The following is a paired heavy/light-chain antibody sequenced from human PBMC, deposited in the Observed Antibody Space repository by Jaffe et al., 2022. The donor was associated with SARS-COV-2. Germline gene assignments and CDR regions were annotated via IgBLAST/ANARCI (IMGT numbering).Light chain of an antibody. CDR3: QQYDNLPLT. CDR1: QDISNY. J-gene: IGKJ3*01. Sequence: DIQMTQSPSSLSASVGDRVTITCQASQDISNYLNWYQQKPGKAPKLLIYDASNLETGVPSRFGGSGSGTDFTFTISSLQPEDIATYYCQQYDNLPLTFGPGTKVDIK. V-gene: IGKV1-33*01. CDR2: DAS.
Heavy chain of an antibody. J-gene: IGHJ5*02. V-gene: IGHV4-59*01. CDR3: ARDHPPLLIEMAGFGGWFDP. Sequence: QVQLQESGPGLVKPSETLSLTCTVSGGSISSYYWSWIRQPPGKGLEWIGYIYYNGSTNYNPSLKSRVTISVDTSKNQFSLKLSSVTAADTAVYYCARDHPPLLIEMAGFGGWFDPWGQGTLVTVSS. CDR1: GGSISSYY. CDR2: IYYNGST. D-gene: IGHD6-19*01.